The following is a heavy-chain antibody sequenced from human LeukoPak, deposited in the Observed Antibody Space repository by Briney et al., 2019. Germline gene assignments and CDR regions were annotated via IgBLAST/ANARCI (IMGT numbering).Heavy chain of an antibody. CDR2: ISSNGGST. CDR3: VKDRSGYDHFDF. D-gene: IGHD5-12*01. Sequence: GGSLRLSCAASGFSFSSCGLHWVRQAPGKGLEYVSAISSNGGSTYYADSVKGRFTISRDNSKNTLYLQMSSLRAEDTAVYYCVKDRSGYDHFDFWGQGTLVTVSS. V-gene: IGHV3-64D*09. J-gene: IGHJ4*02. CDR1: GFSFSSCG.